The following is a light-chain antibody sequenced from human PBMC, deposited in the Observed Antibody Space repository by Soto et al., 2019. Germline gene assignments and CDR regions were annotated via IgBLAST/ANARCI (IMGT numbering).Light chain of an antibody. Sequence: EILMTQSPATLSVSPWERATLSCRACQSVSSNLACHQQKPGKAPRLLMYGASIRAAGVPDRFSGSGSGTEFTLTISRLEPEDFTVYYCHHYETFGQGTKLDIK. CDR2: GAS. CDR1: QSVSSN. CDR3: HHYET. J-gene: IGKJ1*01. V-gene: IGKV3D-15*01.